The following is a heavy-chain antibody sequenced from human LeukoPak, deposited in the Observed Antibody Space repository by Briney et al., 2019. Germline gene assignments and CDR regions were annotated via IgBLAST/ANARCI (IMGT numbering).Heavy chain of an antibody. CDR3: ARVKELSHCSSTSCYDWLDP. D-gene: IGHD2-2*01. Sequence: GASVKVSCKASGYTFTGYYIHWVRQAPGQGLEWMGWINPNSGGTNYAQKFQGRVTMTRDTSISTAYMELSRLTSDDTAVYYCARVKELSHCSSTSCYDWLDPWGQGTLVTVSS. J-gene: IGHJ5*02. CDR1: GYTFTGYY. V-gene: IGHV1-2*02. CDR2: INPNSGGT.